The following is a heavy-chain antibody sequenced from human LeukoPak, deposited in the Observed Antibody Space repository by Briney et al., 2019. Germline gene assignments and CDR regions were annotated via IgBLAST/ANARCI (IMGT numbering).Heavy chain of an antibody. Sequence: PSDTLSLTCSLSGVPISRYYWSWTRQPPGKGLEWIGDIYYNASTNYHPSLKSRFTISVDTSKNQFSLKLSAVTAADTAAYYCARHPRDGYNSPYFYYGVAFWGHGTTVTVSS. CDR2: IYYNAST. CDR1: GVPISRYY. V-gene: IGHV4-59*08. J-gene: IGHJ6*02. D-gene: IGHD5-24*01. CDR3: ARHPRDGYNSPYFYYGVAF.